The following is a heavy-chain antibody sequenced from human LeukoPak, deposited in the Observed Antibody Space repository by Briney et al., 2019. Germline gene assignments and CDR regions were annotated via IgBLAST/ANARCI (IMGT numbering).Heavy chain of an antibody. D-gene: IGHD6-13*01. CDR1: GFTFSSYS. V-gene: IGHV3-23*01. Sequence: GGSLRLSCAASGFTFSSYSMNWVRQAPGKGLEWVSAISGSGGSTYYADSVKGRFTISRDNSKNTLYLQMNSLRAEDTAVYYCAKGSVRYSSSWYADAGSYYFDYWGQGTLVTVSS. CDR2: ISGSGGST. J-gene: IGHJ4*02. CDR3: AKGSVRYSSSWYADAGSYYFDY.